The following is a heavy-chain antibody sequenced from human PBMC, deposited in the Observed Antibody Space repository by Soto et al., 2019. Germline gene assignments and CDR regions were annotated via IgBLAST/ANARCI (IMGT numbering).Heavy chain of an antibody. CDR3: AREAVSGRTGFDY. Sequence: ASVKVSCKASGYTFSSYYMNWVRQAPGQGLKWMGWVNAYNGNTNYAQKFQGRVTMTTDTSTSTAYMELRSLRSDDTAVYYCAREAVSGRTGFDYWGQGTLVTVSS. V-gene: IGHV1-18*04. D-gene: IGHD6-19*01. CDR1: GYTFSSYY. CDR2: VNAYNGNT. J-gene: IGHJ4*02.